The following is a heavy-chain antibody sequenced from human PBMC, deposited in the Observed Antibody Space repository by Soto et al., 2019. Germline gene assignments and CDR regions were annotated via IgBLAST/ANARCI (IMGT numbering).Heavy chain of an antibody. D-gene: IGHD2-2*01. CDR3: VKEMVPAAIGSLYYYYGMDV. J-gene: IGHJ6*02. Sequence: GGSLRLSCSASGFSFSNYAMHWVRQAPGKGLQYVSGFSSKGGTTYYADSVKGRFTISRDNSKNTLYLQMSSLRPEDTAVYYCVKEMVPAAIGSLYYYYGMDVWGQGTTVTVSS. CDR2: FSSKGGTT. V-gene: IGHV3-64D*06. CDR1: GFSFSNYA.